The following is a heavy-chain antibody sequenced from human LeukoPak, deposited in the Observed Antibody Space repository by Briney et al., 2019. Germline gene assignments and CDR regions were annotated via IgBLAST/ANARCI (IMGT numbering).Heavy chain of an antibody. V-gene: IGHV3-48*02. D-gene: IGHD4-23*01. CDR1: GFTFSSYS. CDR2: ISSSSSTI. J-gene: IGHJ3*02. Sequence: PGGSLRLSCAASGFTFSSYSMNWVRQAPGKGLEWVSYISSSSSTIYYADSVKGRFTISRDNAKNSLYLQMNSLRDEDMAVYYCARTYGGNSVLIAFDIWGQGTMVTVSS. CDR3: ARTYGGNSVLIAFDI.